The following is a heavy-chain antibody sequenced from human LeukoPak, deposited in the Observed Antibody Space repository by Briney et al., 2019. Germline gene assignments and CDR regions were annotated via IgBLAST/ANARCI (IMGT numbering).Heavy chain of an antibody. D-gene: IGHD4-17*01. CDR3: ARVGQYLIRGPFDY. Sequence: ASVKVSCKASDYSFTSYGITWVLQAPGQGLEWMGWISTYNGNTNYGQKFQGRVTMTTDTSTSTAYMELRSLKSDDTAVYYCARVGQYLIRGPFDYWGQGTLVTVSS. CDR1: DYSFTSYG. CDR2: ISTYNGNT. V-gene: IGHV1-18*01. J-gene: IGHJ4*02.